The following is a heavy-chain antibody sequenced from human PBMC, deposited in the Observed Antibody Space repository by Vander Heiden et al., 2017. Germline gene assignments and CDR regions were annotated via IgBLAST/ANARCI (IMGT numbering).Heavy chain of an antibody. J-gene: IGHJ3*02. Sequence: QVQLQESGPGLVKPSETLSLTCTVSGGSISSYSWSWIRQPAGKGLEWIGRTYTSGSTNYNPSLKSRVTMSVDTSKNQFSLKLSSVTAADTAVYYCARAGRREMGYYPAGAFDIWGQGTMVTVSS. CDR1: GGSISSYS. D-gene: IGHD2-21*01. CDR2: TYTSGST. V-gene: IGHV4-4*07. CDR3: ARAGRREMGYYPAGAFDI.